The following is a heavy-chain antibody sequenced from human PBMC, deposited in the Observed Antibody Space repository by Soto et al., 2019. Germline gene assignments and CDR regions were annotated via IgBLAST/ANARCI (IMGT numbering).Heavy chain of an antibody. Sequence: EVQLLESGGGLVQPGGSLRLSCAASGFTFSSYAMSWVRQAPGKGLEWVSAISGSGGSTYYADSVKGRFTISRDDSKNTLFLQMNSLRAEDTAVYYCAKAPFLAPPLDYWGQGTLVTVSS. CDR3: AKAPFLAPPLDY. V-gene: IGHV3-23*01. CDR2: ISGSGGST. CDR1: GFTFSSYA. J-gene: IGHJ4*02.